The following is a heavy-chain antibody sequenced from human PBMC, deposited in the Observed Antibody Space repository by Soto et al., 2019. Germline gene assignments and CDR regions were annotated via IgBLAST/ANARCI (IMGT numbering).Heavy chain of an antibody. CDR2: INPNSGGT. D-gene: IGHD2-8*01. Sequence: ASVKVSCRASGYTFTYYYMHWVRHASGQGLEWMGWINPNSGGTNYAQKFEGWVTMTGDTSISTVYMELSRLRSDDTAVYYCARDPHCTNGVCYTDAFDYWGQGTLVTVSS. V-gene: IGHV1-2*04. J-gene: IGHJ4*02. CDR3: ARDPHCTNGVCYTDAFDY. CDR1: GYTFTYYY.